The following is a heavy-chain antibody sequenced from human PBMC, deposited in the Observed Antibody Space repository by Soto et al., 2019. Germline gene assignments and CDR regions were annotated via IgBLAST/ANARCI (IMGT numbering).Heavy chain of an antibody. CDR2: INHSASS. J-gene: IGHJ6*02. Sequence: QVQLRQWGAGLLKPSETLVLTCAVSGGSFTDYYWGWIRQSPGKGLEWIGEINHSASSTYNPSLASRVTILVDTSKKQFSLRRTSVTAADTAMYYCARGEYDSSGLYSWAPLGFDVWGQGTTVTVSS. CDR1: GGSFTDYY. CDR3: ARGEYDSSGLYSWAPLGFDV. V-gene: IGHV4-34*01. D-gene: IGHD3-22*01.